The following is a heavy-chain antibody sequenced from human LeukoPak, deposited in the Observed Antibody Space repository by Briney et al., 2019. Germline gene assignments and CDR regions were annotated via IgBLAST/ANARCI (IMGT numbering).Heavy chain of an antibody. V-gene: IGHV1-8*03. CDR2: MNPNSGNT. CDR1: GYTFTSYD. J-gene: IGHJ4*02. CDR3: AVLGTTAAIGDLDY. D-gene: IGHD2-2*01. Sequence: VASVKVSCKASGYTFTSYDINWVRQATGQGLEWMGWMNPNSGNTGYAQKFQGRVTITRNTSISTAYMELSSLRSEDTAVYYCAVLGTTAAIGDLDYWGQGTLVTVSS.